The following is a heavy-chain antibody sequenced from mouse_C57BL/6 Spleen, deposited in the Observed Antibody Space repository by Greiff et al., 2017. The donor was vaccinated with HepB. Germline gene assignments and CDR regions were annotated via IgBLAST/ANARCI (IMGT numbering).Heavy chain of an antibody. Sequence: QVQLQQSGAELVMPGASVKLSCKASGYTFTSYWMHWVKQRPGQGLEWIGEIDPSDSYTNYNQKFKGKSTLTVDKSSSTAYMQLSSLTSEDSAVYYCARNWYYFDYWGQGTTLTVSS. CDR3: ARNWYYFDY. V-gene: IGHV1-69*01. J-gene: IGHJ2*01. CDR2: IDPSDSYT. D-gene: IGHD4-1*01. CDR1: GYTFTSYW.